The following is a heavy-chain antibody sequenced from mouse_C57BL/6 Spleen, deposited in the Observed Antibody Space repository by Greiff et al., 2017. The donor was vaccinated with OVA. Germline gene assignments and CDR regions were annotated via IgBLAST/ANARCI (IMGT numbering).Heavy chain of an antibody. CDR2: ISYDGSN. D-gene: IGHD2-2*01. CDR1: CYSITSGYY. CDR3: ARFGGYGY. V-gene: IGHV3-6*01. J-gene: IGHJ2*01. Sequence: EVQVVESGPGLVKPSQSLSLTCSVTCYSITSGYYWNWIRQFPGNKLEWMGYISYDGSNNYNPSLKNRISIPRDTSKNQFFLKLNSVTTEDTATYYCARFGGYGYWGQGTTLTVSS.